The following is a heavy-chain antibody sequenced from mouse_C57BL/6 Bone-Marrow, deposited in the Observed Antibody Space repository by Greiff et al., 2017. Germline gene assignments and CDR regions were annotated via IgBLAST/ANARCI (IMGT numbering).Heavy chain of an antibody. V-gene: IGHV14-2*01. Sequence: EVQLQQSGAELVKPGASVKLSCTASGFNIKDYYIHWVKQRTEQGLEWIGRIDPEDGETKYAPKFPDKATITADTSSNTAYLQHSSLTSEDTAVYYCTRSLIYYGTNYWGQGTTLTVSS. D-gene: IGHD1-1*01. J-gene: IGHJ2*01. CDR2: IDPEDGET. CDR3: TRSLIYYGTNY. CDR1: GFNIKDYY.